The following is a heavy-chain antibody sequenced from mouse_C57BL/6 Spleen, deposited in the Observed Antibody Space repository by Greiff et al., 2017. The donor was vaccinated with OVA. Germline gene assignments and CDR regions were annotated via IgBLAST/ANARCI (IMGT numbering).Heavy chain of an antibody. V-gene: IGHV14-3*01. Sequence: EVQLQQSVAELVRPGASVKLSCTASGFTIKNTYMHWVKQRPEQGLEWIGRIDPANGNTKYAPKFQGKATITADTSSNTAYLQLSSLKSEDTASYYCARNPLSTVNAMDYWGQGTSVTVSS. CDR1: GFTIKNTY. J-gene: IGHJ4*01. CDR3: ARNPLSTVNAMDY. CDR2: IDPANGNT. D-gene: IGHD2-10*02.